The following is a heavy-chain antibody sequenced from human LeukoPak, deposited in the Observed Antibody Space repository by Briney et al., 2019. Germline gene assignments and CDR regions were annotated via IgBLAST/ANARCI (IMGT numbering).Heavy chain of an antibody. CDR2: INPSSGGT. Sequence: ASVKVSCKASGYTFTAQYMHWVRQAPGQGLEWMGRINPSSGGTNYVQKFQGRVTTTRDTSITTAYMELTSLRSDDTAVYYCARVYCSSTSCFPKGAFDIWGQGTMVTVSS. D-gene: IGHD2-2*01. V-gene: IGHV1-2*06. CDR3: ARVYCSSTSCFPKGAFDI. CDR1: GYTFTAQY. J-gene: IGHJ3*02.